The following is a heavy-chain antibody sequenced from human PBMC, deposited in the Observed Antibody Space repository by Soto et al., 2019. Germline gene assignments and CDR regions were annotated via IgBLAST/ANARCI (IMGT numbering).Heavy chain of an antibody. Sequence: PGESLKISCKGSGYSFTSYWIGWVRQMPGKGLECMGIIYPGDSDTRYSPSFQGQVTISADKSISTAYLQWSSLKASDTAMYCCARTYCSSTSCWASYHNGFDPWCQGTLVTVSS. CDR2: IYPGDSDT. V-gene: IGHV5-51*01. CDR3: ARTYCSSTSCWASYHNGFDP. CDR1: GYSFTSYW. D-gene: IGHD2-2*01. J-gene: IGHJ5*02.